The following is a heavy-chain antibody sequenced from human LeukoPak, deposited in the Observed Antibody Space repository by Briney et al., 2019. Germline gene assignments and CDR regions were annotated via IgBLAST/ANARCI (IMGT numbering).Heavy chain of an antibody. V-gene: IGHV1-2*02. J-gene: IGHJ4*02. Sequence: ASVTVSCKASGYTFTGYYMHWVRQAPGQGLEWMGWINPNSGGTNYAQKFQGRVTMTRDTSISTAYMELSRLRSDDTTVYYCARGEDYGDYSGIDYWGQGTLVTVS. CDR2: INPNSGGT. CDR1: GYTFTGYY. D-gene: IGHD4-17*01. CDR3: ARGEDYGDYSGIDY.